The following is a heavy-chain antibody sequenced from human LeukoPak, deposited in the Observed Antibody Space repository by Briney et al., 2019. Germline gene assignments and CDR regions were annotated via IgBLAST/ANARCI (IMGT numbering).Heavy chain of an antibody. J-gene: IGHJ5*02. CDR2: FDPEDGET. D-gene: IGHD3-10*01. CDR3: AREPDLYYGSGSYWSDP. V-gene: IGHV1-24*01. Sequence: ASVKVSCKVSGYTLTELSMHWVRQAPGKGLEWMGGFDPEDGETIYAQKFQGRVTMTEDTTTDTAYMELSRLRSDDTAVYYCAREPDLYYGSGSYWSDPWGQGTLVTVSS. CDR1: GYTLTELS.